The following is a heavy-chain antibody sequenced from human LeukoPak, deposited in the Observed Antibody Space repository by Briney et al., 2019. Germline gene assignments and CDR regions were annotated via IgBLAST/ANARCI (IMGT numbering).Heavy chain of an antibody. D-gene: IGHD5-18*01. CDR1: GFTFSGSA. V-gene: IGHV3-15*01. J-gene: IGHJ4*02. CDR2: IKSKTDGGTT. Sequence: PGGSLRLSCAASGFTFSGSAMHWVRQASGKGLEWVGRIKSKTDGGTTDYAAPVKGRFTISRDDSKNTLYLQMNSLKTEDTAVYYCTTSEWDTAMVVVDYWGQGTLVTVSS. CDR3: TTSEWDTAMVVVDY.